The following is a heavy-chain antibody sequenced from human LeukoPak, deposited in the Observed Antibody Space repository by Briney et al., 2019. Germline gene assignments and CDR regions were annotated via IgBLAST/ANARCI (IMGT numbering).Heavy chain of an antibody. J-gene: IGHJ3*01. CDR1: GFTFNNFW. Sequence: GGSLRLSCGASGFTFNNFWMHWVRQAPGKGLEWVSRINSDGTTTNYADSVKGRFTISRDNARNTLSLQMNSLTIEDTAVYYCVVVVEPPDSDGFDVWGQGTMITVSS. V-gene: IGHV3-74*01. D-gene: IGHD1-14*01. CDR2: INSDGTTT. CDR3: VVVVEPPDSDGFDV.